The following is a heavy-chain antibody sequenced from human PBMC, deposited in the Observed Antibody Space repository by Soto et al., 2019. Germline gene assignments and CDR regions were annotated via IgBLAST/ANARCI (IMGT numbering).Heavy chain of an antibody. CDR3: ARHPERIAEIGWFDP. Sequence: GGSLRLSCAASGFTFSSYSMNWVRQAPGKGLEWVSYISSSGSTIYYADYVKGRFTISRDNAKNSLYLQMNSLRAEDTAVYYCARHPERIAEIGWFDPWGQGTLVTVSS. V-gene: IGHV3-48*01. CDR2: ISSSGSTI. D-gene: IGHD6-13*01. J-gene: IGHJ5*02. CDR1: GFTFSSYS.